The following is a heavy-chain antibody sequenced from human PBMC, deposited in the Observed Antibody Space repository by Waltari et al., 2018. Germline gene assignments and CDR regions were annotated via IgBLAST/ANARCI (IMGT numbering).Heavy chain of an antibody. CDR3: ARDLGRGLFLDS. Sequence: QLQLQESGPGLVKPSGTLSLTCVVSGDSMSGNSWWSWVRQSPDKGLEWIGQVHRSGRTNYNPSCASRAIVSLDTSMNKFSLRILSATAADTAVYFCARDLGRGLFLDSWGQGTLVTVSP. D-gene: IGHD2-15*01. J-gene: IGHJ4*02. CDR1: GDSMSGNSW. V-gene: IGHV4-4*02. CDR2: VHRSGRT.